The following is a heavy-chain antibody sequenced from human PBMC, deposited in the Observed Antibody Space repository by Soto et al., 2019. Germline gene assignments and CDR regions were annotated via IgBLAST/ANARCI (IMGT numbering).Heavy chain of an antibody. V-gene: IGHV2-5*02. CDR3: ALRPGCSSTSCYPWDAFDI. J-gene: IGHJ3*02. CDR2: IYWDDDK. CDR1: GFSLSTSGVG. Sequence: GSGPTLVNPTQTLTLTCTFSGFSLSTSGVGVGWIRQPPGKALEWLALIYWDDDKRYSPSLKSRLTITKDTSKNQVVLTMTNMDPVDTATYYCALRPGCSSTSCYPWDAFDIWGQGTMVTVSS. D-gene: IGHD2-2*01.